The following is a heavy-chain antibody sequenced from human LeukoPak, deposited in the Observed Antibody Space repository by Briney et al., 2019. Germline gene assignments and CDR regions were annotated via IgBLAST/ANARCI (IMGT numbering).Heavy chain of an antibody. V-gene: IGHV4-61*02. CDR1: GGSISSGSYY. CDR2: IYTSGST. CDR3: ARVAYYYDSSGYNEYFQH. Sequence: SETLSLTCTVSGGSISSGSYYWSWIRQPAGKGLEWIRRIYTSGSTNYNPSLKSRVTISVDTSKNQFSLKLSSVTAADTAVYYCARVAYYYDSSGYNEYFQHWGQGTLVTVSS. D-gene: IGHD3-22*01. J-gene: IGHJ1*01.